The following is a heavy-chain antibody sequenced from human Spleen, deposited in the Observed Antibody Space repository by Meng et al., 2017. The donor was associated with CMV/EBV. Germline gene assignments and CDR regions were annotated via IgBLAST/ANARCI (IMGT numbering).Heavy chain of an antibody. J-gene: IGHJ4*02. CDR3: ARSGISTMSFDY. CDR2: ISGSSVYI. CDR1: GFIFSSYS. D-gene: IGHD3-22*01. V-gene: IGHV3-21*04. Sequence: GGSLRLSCAASGFIFSSYSINWVRQAPGKGLEWVSSISGSSVYIYYADSVKGRFTISRDNAKDSLYLQMDSLRAEDTALYYCARSGISTMSFDYWGQGTVVTVSS.